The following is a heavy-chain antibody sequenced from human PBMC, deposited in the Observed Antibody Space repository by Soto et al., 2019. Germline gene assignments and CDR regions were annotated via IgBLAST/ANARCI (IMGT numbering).Heavy chain of an antibody. J-gene: IGHJ3*02. D-gene: IGHD5-12*01. CDR1: GGTFSSYA. Sequence: SVKVSCKASGGTFSSYAISWVRQSPGQGLEWMGGIIPIFGTANYAQKFQGRVTITADESTSTAYMELSSLRSEDTAVYYCARDQRRGGYNLAALDIWGQGTMVTLSS. CDR2: IIPIFGTA. CDR3: ARDQRRGGYNLAALDI. V-gene: IGHV1-69*13.